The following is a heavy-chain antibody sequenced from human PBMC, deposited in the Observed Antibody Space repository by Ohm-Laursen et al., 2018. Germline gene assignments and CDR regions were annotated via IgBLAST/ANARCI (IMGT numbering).Heavy chain of an antibody. Sequence: TLSLTCTVSGGSISSYYWSWIRQPPGRGLEWIAYIFHNGNAVYNPSLKNRVTISVDTSRNQFSLKLSSVTASDTAVYYCARQVPAATRGRFDNWGQGTLVTVSS. V-gene: IGHV4-59*01. CDR1: GGSISSYY. CDR3: ARQVPAATRGRFDN. CDR2: IFHNGNA. D-gene: IGHD2-2*01. J-gene: IGHJ5*02.